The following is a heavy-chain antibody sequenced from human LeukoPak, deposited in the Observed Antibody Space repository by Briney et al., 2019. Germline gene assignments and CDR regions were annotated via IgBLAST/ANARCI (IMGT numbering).Heavy chain of an antibody. CDR2: IIPIFGTA. CDR3: AGEGRDGYNYGAFDI. D-gene: IGHD5-24*01. V-gene: IGHV1-69*13. CDR1: GGTFSSYA. Sequence: SVKVSCKASGGTFSSYAISWVRQAPGQGLEWMGGIIPIFGTANYAQKFQGRVTITADESTSTAYMELSSLRSEDTAVYYCAGEGRDGYNYGAFDIWGQGTMVTVSS. J-gene: IGHJ3*02.